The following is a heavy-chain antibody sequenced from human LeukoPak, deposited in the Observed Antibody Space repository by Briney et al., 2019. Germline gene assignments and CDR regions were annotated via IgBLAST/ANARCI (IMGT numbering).Heavy chain of an antibody. V-gene: IGHV4-4*09. Sequence: SETLSLTCTVSGDSISSYYWSWIRQPPGKGLEWIGYIYTSGGTNYIPSLKGRVTISIDTSKNQFSLKLSSVTTADSAVYYCARLTRLSTSPDRYYLDYWGQGTLVTVSS. D-gene: IGHD6-6*01. J-gene: IGHJ4*02. CDR3: ARLTRLSTSPDRYYLDY. CDR2: IYTSGGT. CDR1: GDSISSYY.